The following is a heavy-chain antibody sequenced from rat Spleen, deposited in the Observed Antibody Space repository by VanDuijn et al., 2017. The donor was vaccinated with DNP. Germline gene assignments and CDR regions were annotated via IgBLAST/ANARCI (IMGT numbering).Heavy chain of an antibody. D-gene: IGHD5-1*01. J-gene: IGHJ1*01. CDR2: ISHDGGYT. CDR1: GFTFSDYY. Sequence: EVQLVESGGGLVQPGRSMKLSCAASGFTFSDYYMAWVRQAPTKGLEWVAYISHDGGYTYYRDSVKGRFTISRDYAKNTLYLQMNSLRSEDTATYYCATHRTGYWYFDFWGPGTMVTVSS. V-gene: IGHV5-25*01. CDR3: ATHRTGYWYFDF.